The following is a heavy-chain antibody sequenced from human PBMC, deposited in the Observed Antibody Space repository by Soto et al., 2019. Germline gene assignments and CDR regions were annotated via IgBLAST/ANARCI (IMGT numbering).Heavy chain of an antibody. CDR2: INHSGST. D-gene: IGHD5-12*01. V-gene: IGHV4-34*01. J-gene: IGHJ4*02. Sequence: SETLSLPCAVYGGSFRDYCWRWIRQNPGKGLEWIGEINHSGSTNYNPSLKSRVTISVDTSKNQFSLKLSSVTAADTAVYYCARRRHYIVATISLDYWGQGTLVTVSS. CDR1: GGSFRDYC. CDR3: ARRRHYIVATISLDY.